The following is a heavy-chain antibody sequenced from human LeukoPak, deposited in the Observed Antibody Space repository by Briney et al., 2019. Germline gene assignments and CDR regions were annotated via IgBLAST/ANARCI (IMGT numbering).Heavy chain of an antibody. CDR3: ARGLRWELLDD. Sequence: PGGSLRLSCAASGFTFSDYYMSWIRQAPGKGLEWVTAISDDETYKFYADSVKGRFTISRDNTKNTLNLQMNSLSPEDTAVYYCARGLRWELLDDWGQGTLVTVSS. CDR2: ISDDETYK. D-gene: IGHD1-26*01. J-gene: IGHJ4*02. CDR1: GFTFSDYY. V-gene: IGHV3-30*03.